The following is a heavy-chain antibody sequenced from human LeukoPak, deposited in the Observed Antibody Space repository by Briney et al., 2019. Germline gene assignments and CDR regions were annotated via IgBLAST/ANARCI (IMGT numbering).Heavy chain of an antibody. CDR1: EFSFSNYW. CDR2: IYAGDSDT. Sequence: GESLKISCKGSEFSFSNYWIGWVRQMPGEGLEWMGIIYAGDSDTRYSPSFQGQVTISADKSISTAYLQWSSLKASDTAMYYCARHYGGGYCSGGSCYSSFDYWGQGTLVTVSS. CDR3: ARHYGGGYCSGGSCYSSFDY. V-gene: IGHV5-51*01. D-gene: IGHD2-15*01. J-gene: IGHJ4*02.